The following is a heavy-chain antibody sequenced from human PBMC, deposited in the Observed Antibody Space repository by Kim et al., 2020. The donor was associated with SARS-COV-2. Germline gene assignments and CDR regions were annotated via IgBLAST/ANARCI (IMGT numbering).Heavy chain of an antibody. V-gene: IGHV1-2*06. CDR3: AKDQEGLEYYFDL. CDR2: IDPDSGGT. D-gene: IGHD3-3*01. Sequence: ASVKVSCKASGSTFSGFYVHWVREAPGRGLQWMGRIDPDSGGTKSAQMFQGRVTMTRDTSIRTVYLELSRLRSDDTALYYCAKDQEGLEYYFDLGGQGTL. J-gene: IGHJ4*02. CDR1: GSTFSGFY.